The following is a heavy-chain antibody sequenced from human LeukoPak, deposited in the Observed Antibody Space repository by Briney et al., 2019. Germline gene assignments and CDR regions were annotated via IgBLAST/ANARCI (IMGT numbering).Heavy chain of an antibody. V-gene: IGHV3-11*04. CDR2: ISSSGSTI. CDR1: GFTFSDYY. Sequence: GGSLRLSCAASGFTFSDYYMSWIRQAPGKGLEWVSYISSSGSTIYYADSVKGRFTISRDNAKNSLYLQMNSLRAEDTAVYYCARFWDYGDYYFDYWGQGTLVTVSS. J-gene: IGHJ4*02. CDR3: ARFWDYGDYYFDY. D-gene: IGHD4-17*01.